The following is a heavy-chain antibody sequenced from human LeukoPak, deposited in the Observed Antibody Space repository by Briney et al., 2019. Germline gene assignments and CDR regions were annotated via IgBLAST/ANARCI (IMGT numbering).Heavy chain of an antibody. Sequence: GGSLRLSCAASGFAFSGSAIHWVRQASGKGLEWVGRIRSKANNYATAYAASVKGNFTISRDDSKNTAYLQIDSLKTGDTAVYYCTRRRSDGANWYFDLWGRGALVTVSS. CDR3: TRRRSDGANWYFDL. V-gene: IGHV3-73*01. J-gene: IGHJ2*01. D-gene: IGHD3-10*01. CDR1: GFAFSGSA. CDR2: IRSKANNYAT.